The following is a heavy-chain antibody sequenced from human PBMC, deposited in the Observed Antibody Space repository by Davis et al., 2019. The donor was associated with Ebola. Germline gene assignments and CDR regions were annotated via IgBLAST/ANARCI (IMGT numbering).Heavy chain of an antibody. D-gene: IGHD3-22*01. Sequence: MPSETLSLTCAVSGGSISSSNWWSWVRQPPGKGLEWIGEIYHSGSTNYNPSLKSRVTISVDTSKNQFSLKLSSVTAADTAVYYCARSDLTYYYDSSGYYARYNWFDPWGQGTLVTVSS. CDR3: ARSDLTYYYDSSGYYARYNWFDP. J-gene: IGHJ5*02. V-gene: IGHV4-4*02. CDR2: IYHSGST. CDR1: GGSISSSNW.